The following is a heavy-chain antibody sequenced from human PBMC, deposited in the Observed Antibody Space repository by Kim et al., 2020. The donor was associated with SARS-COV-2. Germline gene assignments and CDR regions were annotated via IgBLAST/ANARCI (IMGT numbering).Heavy chain of an antibody. V-gene: IGHV3-23*03. Sequence: GGSLRLSCAASGFTFSSYAMNWVRQAPGKGLEWVSVINSDGTSTYYADSVKGRFTISRDNAKNTLYLQLNSLRAEDTAVYYCANDAACSDYLDYFDHGSL. D-gene: IGHD2-15*01. CDR2: INSDGTST. CDR1: GFTFSSYA. J-gene: IGHJ4*03. CDR3: ANDAACSDYLDY.